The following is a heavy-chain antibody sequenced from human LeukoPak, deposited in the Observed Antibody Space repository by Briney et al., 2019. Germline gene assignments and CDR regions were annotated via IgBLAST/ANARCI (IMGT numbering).Heavy chain of an antibody. CDR2: INPNSDVT. CDR3: ARGGKQWLDWFDP. V-gene: IGHV1-2*02. D-gene: IGHD6-19*01. CDR1: GYTFTGYY. J-gene: IGHJ5*02. Sequence: ASMKVSCKASGYTFTGYYMHWVRQAPGQGLEWMGWINPNSDVTNYAQKFQGRVTMTRDTSISTAYMELSSLRSDDTAVYYCARGGKQWLDWFDPWGQGTLVTVSS.